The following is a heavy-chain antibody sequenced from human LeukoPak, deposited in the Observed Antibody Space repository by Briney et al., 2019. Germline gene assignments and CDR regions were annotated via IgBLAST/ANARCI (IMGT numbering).Heavy chain of an antibody. Sequence: GGSLRLSCAASGFTFSTYWMTWVRQAPGVGLEWVATINQDGNAKYYVDSVKGRFAISRDNTKNSLSLQMSSLRDEDSGIYYCATHNYWRKAYWGQGTLVTVSS. CDR1: GFTFSTYW. CDR2: INQDGNAK. V-gene: IGHV3-7*01. D-gene: IGHD5-24*01. CDR3: ATHNYWRKAY. J-gene: IGHJ4*02.